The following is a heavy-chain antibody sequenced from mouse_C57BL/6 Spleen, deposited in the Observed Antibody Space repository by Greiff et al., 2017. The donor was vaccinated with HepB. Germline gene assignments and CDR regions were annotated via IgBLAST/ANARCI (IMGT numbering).Heavy chain of an antibody. CDR1: GYTFTSYW. J-gene: IGHJ2*01. D-gene: IGHD1-1*01. V-gene: IGHV1-50*01. Sequence: QVQLQQPGAELVKPGASVKLSCKASGYTFTSYWMQWVKQRPGQGLEWIGEIDPSDSYTNYNQKFKGKATLTVDTSSSTAYMQLSSLTSEDSAVYYCARTGSSSDYWGQGTTLTVSS. CDR2: IDPSDSYT. CDR3: ARTGSSSDY.